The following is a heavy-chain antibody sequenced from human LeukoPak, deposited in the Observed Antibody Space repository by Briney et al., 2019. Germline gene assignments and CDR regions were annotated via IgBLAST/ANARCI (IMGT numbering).Heavy chain of an antibody. V-gene: IGHV3-30-3*01. CDR3: ARDRSANSRVYYFDY. D-gene: IGHD4/OR15-4a*01. J-gene: IGHJ4*02. CDR2: ISYDGNIK. Sequence: PGGSLRLSCAASGFTFSAYAMHWVRQAPGKGLEWVAIISYDGNIKYQADSVKGRFTISRDDSKNTLYLQMNSLRAEDTAVYYCARDRSANSRVYYFDYWGQGILVTVSS. CDR1: GFTFSAYA.